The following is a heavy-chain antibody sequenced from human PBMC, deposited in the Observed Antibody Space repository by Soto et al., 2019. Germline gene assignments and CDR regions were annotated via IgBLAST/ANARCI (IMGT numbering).Heavy chain of an antibody. D-gene: IGHD1-26*01. CDR1: GDSVSSNSAA. Sequence: QVQLQQSGPGLVKPSQTLSVTCGISGDSVSSNSAAWNWLRQSPSIGLEWLGRTYYRSKWYNVYAVSVESRLTINPDKSRNPFSLQLNVVTPDDTAVYFCARGKQYRGRIFDYWGQGTLVTVSS. J-gene: IGHJ4*02. CDR3: ARGKQYRGRIFDY. CDR2: TYYRSKWYN. V-gene: IGHV6-1*01.